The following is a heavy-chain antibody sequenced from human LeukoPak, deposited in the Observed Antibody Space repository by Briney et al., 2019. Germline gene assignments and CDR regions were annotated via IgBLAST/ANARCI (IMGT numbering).Heavy chain of an antibody. D-gene: IGHD3-22*01. V-gene: IGHV1-2*02. CDR2: INPNSGGT. CDR3: ARDGVGYYDSSGYYYFQH. Sequence: ASVKVSCKASGYTFTGYYMHWVRQAPGQGLEWMGWINPNSGGTNYAQKFQGRVTMTRDTSISTAYMELSRLRSDDTAAYYCARDGVGYYDSSGYYYFQHWGQGTLVTVSS. J-gene: IGHJ1*01. CDR1: GYTFTGYY.